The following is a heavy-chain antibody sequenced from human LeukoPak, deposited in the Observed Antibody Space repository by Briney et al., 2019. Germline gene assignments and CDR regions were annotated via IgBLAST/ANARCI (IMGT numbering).Heavy chain of an antibody. CDR2: MNPNSGNT. D-gene: IGHD3-9*01. V-gene: IGHV1-8*01. J-gene: IGHJ6*02. Sequence: ASVKVSCKASGYTFTSYDINWVRQATGQGLEWMGWMNPNSGNTGYAQKFQGRVTMTRNTSINTAYMELSSLRSEDTAVYYCAKSYYDILTGYQYYYGMDVWGQGTTVTVSS. CDR3: AKSYYDILTGYQYYYGMDV. CDR1: GYTFTSYD.